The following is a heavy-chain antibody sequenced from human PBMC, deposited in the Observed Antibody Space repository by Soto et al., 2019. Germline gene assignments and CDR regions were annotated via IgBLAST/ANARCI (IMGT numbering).Heavy chain of an antibody. CDR3: ARVSGSYYSGMDV. J-gene: IGHJ6*02. Sequence: QVQLQESGPGLVKPSGTLSLTCAVSGGSISSSNCWSWVRQPPGKGLEWMGEIDHSGSTNFNPSLKSRVTISVDKSKNQFSLKLNSVTAADTAVYYCARVSGSYYSGMDVWGQGTTVTVSS. CDR1: GGSISSSNC. V-gene: IGHV4-4*02. CDR2: IDHSGST.